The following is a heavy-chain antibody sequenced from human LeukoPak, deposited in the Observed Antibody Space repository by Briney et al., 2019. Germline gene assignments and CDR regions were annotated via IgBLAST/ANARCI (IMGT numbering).Heavy chain of an antibody. J-gene: IGHJ4*02. D-gene: IGHD6-19*01. Sequence: GESLRLSCAASGFTFSSFAMSWVRQAPGRGLEWVSSISGSGASTYYAVSVKGRFTISRDNSRNTLYLQMSSLRAEDTAVYYCAKSHSVAVAGTYSTYYFDSWGQGTLVTVSS. CDR3: AKSHSVAVAGTYSTYYFDS. V-gene: IGHV3-23*01. CDR2: ISGSGAST. CDR1: GFTFSSFA.